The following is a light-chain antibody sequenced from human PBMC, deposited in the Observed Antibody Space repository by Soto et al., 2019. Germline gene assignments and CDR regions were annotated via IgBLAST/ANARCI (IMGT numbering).Light chain of an antibody. J-gene: IGLJ2*01. V-gene: IGLV2-8*01. CDR2: EVS. CDR1: SSDVGGYNY. Sequence: QSALTQPPSASGSXXXXXXISCTGTSSDVGGYNYVSWYQQHPGKAPKLMISEVSKRPSGVPDRFSGSKSGNTASLTVSGLQAEDEADYYCSSFAGNNNLVFGGGTKLTVL. CDR3: SSFAGNNNLV.